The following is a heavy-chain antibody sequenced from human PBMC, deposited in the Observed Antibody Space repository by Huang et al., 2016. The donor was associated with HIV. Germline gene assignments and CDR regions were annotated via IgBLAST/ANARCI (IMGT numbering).Heavy chain of an antibody. CDR3: ARLTSGWYQDY. Sequence: QVQLVQSGAEVKKPGASVRVSCKTSGYSFTNYDINWVRRAPGQGLEWVGWMVANSGKTAYAQKFQGRVTLTRDTPTGTAYMDLRSLRTDDTAVYFCARLTSGWYQDYWGQGTLVTVSS. D-gene: IGHD6-19*01. CDR1: GYSFTNYD. J-gene: IGHJ4*02. CDR2: MVANSGKT. V-gene: IGHV1-8*01.